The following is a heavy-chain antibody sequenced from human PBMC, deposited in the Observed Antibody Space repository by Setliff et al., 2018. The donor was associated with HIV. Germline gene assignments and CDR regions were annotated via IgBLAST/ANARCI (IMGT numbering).Heavy chain of an antibody. Sequence: ASVKVSCKASGYTFTTYAINWVRQAPGQGLEWMGWINMYTANPSYAQGFTGRFVFSLDTSVSTAYLQISSLEAEDTALYYCARDGADYNFRSGSYPFDIWGQGTLVTVSS. D-gene: IGHD3-3*01. V-gene: IGHV7-4-1*02. CDR2: INMYTANP. J-gene: IGHJ4*02. CDR1: GYTFTTYA. CDR3: ARDGADYNFRSGSYPFDI.